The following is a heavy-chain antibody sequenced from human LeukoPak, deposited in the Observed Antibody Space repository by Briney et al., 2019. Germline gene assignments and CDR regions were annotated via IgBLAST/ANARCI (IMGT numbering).Heavy chain of an antibody. Sequence: SETLSLTCTVSGGSISSSSYYWGWIRQPPGKGLEWIGSIYYSGSTYYNPSLKSRVTISVDTSKNQFSLKLSSVTAADTAVYYCARVSNQHCSSTSCYWFDPWGQGTLVTVSS. CDR1: GGSISSSSYY. V-gene: IGHV4-39*07. CDR3: ARVSNQHCSSTSCYWFDP. J-gene: IGHJ5*02. D-gene: IGHD2-2*01. CDR2: IYYSGST.